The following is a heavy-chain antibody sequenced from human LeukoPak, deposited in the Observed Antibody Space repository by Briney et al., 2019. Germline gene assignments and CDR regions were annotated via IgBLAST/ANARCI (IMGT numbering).Heavy chain of an antibody. V-gene: IGHV3-11*06. CDR2: VSSSSSYI. CDR3: ARGGSYGRTFDY. Sequence: GGSLRLSCAASGFTFSDYYMSWIRQAPGKGLEWVSSVSSSSSYIYYADSVKGRFTISRDNAKNSLYLQMNSLRAEDTAVYYCARGGSYGRTFDYWGQGTLVTVST. D-gene: IGHD1-26*01. J-gene: IGHJ4*02. CDR1: GFTFSDYY.